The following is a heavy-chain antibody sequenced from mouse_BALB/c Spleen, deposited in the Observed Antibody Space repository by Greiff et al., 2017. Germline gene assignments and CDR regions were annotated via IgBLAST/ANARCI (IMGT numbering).Heavy chain of an antibody. CDR2: ISDGGSYT. V-gene: IGHV5-4*02. CDR1: GFTFSDYY. D-gene: IGHD2-1*01. CDR3: AYGNYVGGAMDY. Sequence: EVQGVESGGGLVKPGGSLKLSCAASGFTFSDYYMYWVRLTPEKRLEWVATISDGGSYTYYPDSVKGRFTISRDNAKNNLYLQMSSLKSEDTAMYYCAYGNYVGGAMDYWGQGTSVTVSS. J-gene: IGHJ4*01.